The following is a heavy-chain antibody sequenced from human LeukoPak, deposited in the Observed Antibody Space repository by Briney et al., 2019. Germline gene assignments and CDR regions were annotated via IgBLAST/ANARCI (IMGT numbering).Heavy chain of an antibody. J-gene: IGHJ6*02. V-gene: IGHV3-21*01. CDR1: GFTFSSYS. CDR2: ISSSSSYI. Sequence: GGSLRLSCAASGFTFSSYSMNWVRQAPGKGLEWVSSISSSSSYIYYADSVKGRFTISRDNAKNSLYLQMNSLRAEDTAVYYCVAVAGAYYYYGMDVWGQGTTVTVSS. D-gene: IGHD6-19*01. CDR3: VAVAGAYYYYGMDV.